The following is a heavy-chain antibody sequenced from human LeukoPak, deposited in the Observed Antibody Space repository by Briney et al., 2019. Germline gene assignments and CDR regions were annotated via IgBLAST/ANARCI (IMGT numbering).Heavy chain of an antibody. CDR3: ASLGATGYSRYYYHYMDV. V-gene: IGHV4-59*01. Sequence: SETLSLTCTVSGDSINNYYWSWIRQPPGKGLEWIGCISYSGSTNYSPSLKSRVTISVDTSKNQFSLKLSSVTAADTAVYYCASLGATGYSRYYYHYMDVWGKGTTVTISS. CDR2: ISYSGST. D-gene: IGHD3-9*01. J-gene: IGHJ6*03. CDR1: GDSINNYY.